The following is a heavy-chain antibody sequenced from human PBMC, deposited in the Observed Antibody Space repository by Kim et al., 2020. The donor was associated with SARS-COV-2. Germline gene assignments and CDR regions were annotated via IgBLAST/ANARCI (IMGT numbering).Heavy chain of an antibody. CDR2: IYYSGST. Sequence: SETLSLTCTVSGGSISSGGYYWSWIRQHPGKGLEWIGYIYYSGSTYYNPSLKSRVTISVDTSKNQFSLKLSSVTAADTAVYYCARVSGGGVGATVAYWGQGTLVTVSS. V-gene: IGHV4-31*03. CDR3: ARVSGGGVGATVAY. CDR1: GGSISSGGYY. J-gene: IGHJ4*02. D-gene: IGHD2-21*01.